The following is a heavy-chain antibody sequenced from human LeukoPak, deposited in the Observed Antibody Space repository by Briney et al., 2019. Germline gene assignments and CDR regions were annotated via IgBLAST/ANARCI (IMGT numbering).Heavy chain of an antibody. CDR1: GFTFSSYA. CDR3: GGGGGGTGFAP. CDR2: ISISVGST. J-gene: IGHJ5*02. V-gene: IGHV3-23*01. Sequence: SGGSLRLSCAASGFTFSSYAMSWVRQAPGKGLEWVSAISISVGSTYYADSVKGRFTISRDNSKNMLYLQMNSLRAEDTAVYYWGGGGGGTGFAPGGREPLPTASS. D-gene: IGHD3-16*01.